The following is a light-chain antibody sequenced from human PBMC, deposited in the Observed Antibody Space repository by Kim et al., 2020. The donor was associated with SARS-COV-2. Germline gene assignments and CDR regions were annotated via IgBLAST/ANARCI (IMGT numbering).Light chain of an antibody. CDR1: SLRSYY. V-gene: IGLV3-19*01. Sequence: SSELTQDPAVSVALGQTVRITCQGDSLRSYYASWYQQKPGQAPVLVIYGKNNRPSGIPDRFSGSSSGNTASLTITGAQAEDEADYYCNSRDSSGNSNYVFGTGTKVTVL. J-gene: IGLJ1*01. CDR2: GKN. CDR3: NSRDSSGNSNYV.